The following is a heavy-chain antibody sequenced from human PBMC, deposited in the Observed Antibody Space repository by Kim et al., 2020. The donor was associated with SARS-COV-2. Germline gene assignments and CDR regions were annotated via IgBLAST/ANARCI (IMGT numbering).Heavy chain of an antibody. V-gene: IGHV4-34*01. CDR3: ARFVPERLRFFDY. CDR2: INHSGST. D-gene: IGHD5-12*01. J-gene: IGHJ4*02. CDR1: GGSFSGYY. Sequence: SETLSLTCAVYGGSFSGYYWSWIRQPPGKGLEWIGEINHSGSTNYNPSLKSRVTISVDTSKNQFSLKLSSVTAADTAVYYCARFVPERLRFFDYWGQGTLVTVSS.